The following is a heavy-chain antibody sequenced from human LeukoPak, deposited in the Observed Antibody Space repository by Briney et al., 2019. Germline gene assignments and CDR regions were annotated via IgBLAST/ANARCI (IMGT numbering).Heavy chain of an antibody. D-gene: IGHD3-16*01. J-gene: IGHJ4*02. Sequence: GGSLRLSCAASGFTVSGAHMSWVRQAPGKGLEWVSAMYTGGTTYYADSVKGRFTISRDNSRNTLFLHMSSLRADDTAVYYCAKDEAXSGGGLASWGQGTLVTVSS. CDR2: MYTGGTT. V-gene: IGHV3-53*01. CDR3: AKDEAXSGGGLAS. CDR1: GFTVSGAH.